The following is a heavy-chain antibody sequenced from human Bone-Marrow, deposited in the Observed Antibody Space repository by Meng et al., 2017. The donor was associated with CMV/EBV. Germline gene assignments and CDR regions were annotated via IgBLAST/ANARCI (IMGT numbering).Heavy chain of an antibody. D-gene: IGHD2-2*01. Sequence: GGSLRLSCAASGFTFGDYTMHWVRQAPGKGLEWVSLISWDGFNTYYADSVKGRFTISRDNSKNSLYLQMNSLRTEDTALYYCAKGGVVIPTAMSYWGQGTLVTVSS. V-gene: IGHV3-43*01. CDR1: GFTFGDYT. CDR2: ISWDGFNT. J-gene: IGHJ4*02. CDR3: AKGGVVIPTAMSY.